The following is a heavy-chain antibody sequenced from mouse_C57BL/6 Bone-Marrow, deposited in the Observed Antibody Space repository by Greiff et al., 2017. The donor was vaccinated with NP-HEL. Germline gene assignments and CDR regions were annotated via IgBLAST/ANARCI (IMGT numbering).Heavy chain of an antibody. CDR1: GYTFTSYW. J-gene: IGHJ2*01. V-gene: IGHV1-52*01. D-gene: IGHD2-3*01. CDR2: IDPSDSET. Sequence: VQLQQPGAELVRPGSSVKLSCKASGYTFTSYWMHWVKQRPIQGLEWIGNIDPSDSETHYNQKFKDKATLTVDKSSSTAYMQLSSLSSEDSAVYYCARGWLLGVDYWGQGTTLTVSS. CDR3: ARGWLLGVDY.